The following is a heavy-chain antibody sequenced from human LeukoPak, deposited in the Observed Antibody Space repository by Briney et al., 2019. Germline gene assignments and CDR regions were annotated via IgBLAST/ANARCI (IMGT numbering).Heavy chain of an antibody. V-gene: IGHV3-30*18. Sequence: GGSLRLSCAASGFTFSSYGMHWVRQAPGKGLEWVAVISYDGSNKYYADSVKGRFTISRDNSKNTLYLQMNSLRAEDTAVYYCAKDLTGLLWFGELLTQYWGQGTLVTVSS. CDR2: ISYDGSNK. CDR3: AKDLTGLLWFGELLTQY. J-gene: IGHJ4*02. CDR1: GFTFSSYG. D-gene: IGHD3-10*01.